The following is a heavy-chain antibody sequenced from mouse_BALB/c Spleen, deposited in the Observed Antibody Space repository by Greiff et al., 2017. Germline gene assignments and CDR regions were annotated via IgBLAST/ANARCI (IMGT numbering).Heavy chain of an antibody. CDR2: INPGSGGT. CDR3: ARLLYGYAMDY. CDR1: GYAFTNYL. J-gene: IGHJ4*01. V-gene: IGHV1-54*01. D-gene: IGHD2-12*01. Sequence: QVQLKESGAELVRPGTSVKVSCKASGYAFTNYLIEWVKQRPGQGLEWIGVINPGSGGTNYNEKFKGKATLTADKSSSTAYMQLSSLTSDDSAVYFCARLLYGYAMDYWGQGTSVTVSS.